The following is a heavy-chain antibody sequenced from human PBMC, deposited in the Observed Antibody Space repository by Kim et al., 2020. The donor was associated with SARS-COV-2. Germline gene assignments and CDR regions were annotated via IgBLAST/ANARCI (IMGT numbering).Heavy chain of an antibody. Sequence: SETLSLTCAVSGGSISSSNWWSWVRQPPGKGLEWIGEIYHSGSTNYNPSLKSRVTISVDKSKNQFSLKLSSVTAADTAVYYCARIGLWFGEPGRFDPWGQGTLVTVSS. CDR3: ARIGLWFGEPGRFDP. CDR2: IYHSGST. CDR1: GGSISSSNW. D-gene: IGHD3-10*01. J-gene: IGHJ5*02. V-gene: IGHV4-4*02.